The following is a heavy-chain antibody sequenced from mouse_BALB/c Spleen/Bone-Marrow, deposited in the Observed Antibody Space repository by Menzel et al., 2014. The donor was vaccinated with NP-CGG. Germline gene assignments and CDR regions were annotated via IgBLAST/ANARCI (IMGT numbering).Heavy chain of an antibody. J-gene: IGHJ1*01. D-gene: IGHD1-1*01. Sequence: VQLQQSGAELVKPGASVKLSCKASGYTFTIYWMHWVEQRPGQGLEWIGEIDPSDSDANYNQKFKGKATLTVDKSSTTACMQLSSVTSEDSAVYYCARRNYCGSHYWYFDVWGAGTTVTVSS. CDR1: GYTFTIYW. CDR3: ARRNYCGSHYWYFDV. V-gene: IGHV1-69*02. CDR2: IDPSDSDA.